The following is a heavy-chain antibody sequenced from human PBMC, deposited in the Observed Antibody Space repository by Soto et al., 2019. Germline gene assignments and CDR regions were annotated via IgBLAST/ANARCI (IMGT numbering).Heavy chain of an antibody. CDR2: TSYTGST. D-gene: IGHD3-16*02. J-gene: IGHJ3*01. Sequence: SETLSLTCTVSGGSINSGDYYWGWIRQPPGKEPGWIGSTSYTGSTYYKTSLKSRVNISVDRSKNQFSLRLSSVTTADTAVYYCARTFRRFDHVWGTSRVTFELWGQGTMVPVSS. CDR1: GGSINSGDYY. V-gene: IGHV4-39*01. CDR3: ARTFRRFDHVWGTSRVTFEL.